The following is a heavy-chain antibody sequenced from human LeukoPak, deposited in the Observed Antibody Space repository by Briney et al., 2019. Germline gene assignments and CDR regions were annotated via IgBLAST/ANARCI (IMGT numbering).Heavy chain of an antibody. Sequence: SETLSLTCTVSGDSISSSSSYWGWIRQPPGKGLEWIGSIYYSGSTYYNPSLKSRVTISVDTSKSQFSLKLNSVTAADTAVYYCARRTDWVGYDWGQGTLVTVSS. CDR2: IYYSGST. CDR1: GDSISSSSSY. D-gene: IGHD5-12*01. CDR3: ARRTDWVGYD. V-gene: IGHV4-39*01. J-gene: IGHJ4*02.